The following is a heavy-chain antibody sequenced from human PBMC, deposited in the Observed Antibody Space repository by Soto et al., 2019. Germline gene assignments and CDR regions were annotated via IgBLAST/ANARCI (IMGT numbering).Heavy chain of an antibody. V-gene: IGHV5-51*01. CDR1: GYTFTLYW. Sequence: GESLKISCKGAGYTFTLYWIGWVRQMPGEGLEWMGVIYPSDSDIRYSPSFQRKVTISADKSITTAYLQWSSLKAADTAMYYCVRSGTSSGRFSDYWGQATLVTVSS. CDR3: VRSGTSSGRFSDY. D-gene: IGHD2-15*01. CDR2: IYPSDSDI. J-gene: IGHJ4*02.